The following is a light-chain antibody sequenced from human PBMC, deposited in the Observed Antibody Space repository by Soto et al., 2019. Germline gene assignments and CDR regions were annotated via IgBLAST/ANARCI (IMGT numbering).Light chain of an antibody. V-gene: IGKV3-15*01. J-gene: IGKJ1*01. CDR1: QSVSSN. Sequence: IVMTQSPATLSVSPGERATLSCRASQSVSSNLAWYQQKPGQAPRLLIYSASIRPAGIPARFSAFGSGTDFTLTIRSLQSEDFAVYYCQHYDGWPPMFGQGTKVEIK. CDR2: SAS. CDR3: QHYDGWPPM.